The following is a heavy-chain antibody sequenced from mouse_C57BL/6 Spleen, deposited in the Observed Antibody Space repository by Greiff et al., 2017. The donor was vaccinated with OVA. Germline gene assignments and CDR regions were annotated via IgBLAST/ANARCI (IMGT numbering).Heavy chain of an antibody. V-gene: IGHV5-16*01. CDR3: AREGDYGSSLWFAY. CDR2: INYDGSST. CDR1: GFTFSDYY. J-gene: IGHJ3*01. Sequence: EVMLVESEGGLVQPGSSMKLSCTASGFTFSDYYMAWVRQVPEKGLEWVANINYDGSSTYYLDSLKSRFIISRDNAKNILYLQMSSLKSEDTATYYCAREGDYGSSLWFAYWGQGTLVTVSA. D-gene: IGHD1-1*01.